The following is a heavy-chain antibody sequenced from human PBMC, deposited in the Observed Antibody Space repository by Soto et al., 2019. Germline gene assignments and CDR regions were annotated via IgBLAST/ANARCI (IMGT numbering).Heavy chain of an antibody. CDR1: GFTFSSYS. D-gene: IGHD5-12*01. V-gene: IGHV3-48*01. J-gene: IGHJ4*02. CDR3: ARAAYNSGPGY. CDR2: ISPSSGNI. Sequence: EVHLVESGGGLVEPGGSLRLSCAASGFTFSSYSMNWVRQAPGQGLEWVSYISPSSGNIHYADSVKGRFTISRDNAKNSLYLQMDSLRGEDTAVYYCARAAYNSGPGYWGQGTLVTVSS.